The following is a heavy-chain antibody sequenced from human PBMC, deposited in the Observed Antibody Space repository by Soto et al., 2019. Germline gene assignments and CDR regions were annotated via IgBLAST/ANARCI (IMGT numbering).Heavy chain of an antibody. D-gene: IGHD1-26*01. V-gene: IGHV3-74*01. Sequence: HPGGSLRLSCATSGFDFSTYWVHWVRQAPGKGVVWVSRINNEGTTTDYADSVKGRFTISRDNAKKTVYLEMTSLRADDTAVYYCTRDGGGRYYGGFDNWGQGTLVTVSS. J-gene: IGHJ4*02. CDR1: GFDFSTYW. CDR2: INNEGTTT. CDR3: TRDGGGRYYGGFDN.